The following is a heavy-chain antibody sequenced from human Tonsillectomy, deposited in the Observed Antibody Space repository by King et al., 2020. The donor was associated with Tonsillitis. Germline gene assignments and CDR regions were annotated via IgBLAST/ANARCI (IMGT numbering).Heavy chain of an antibody. V-gene: IGHV3-30*18. CDR3: AKEADEAAAGTKFTDY. CDR1: GFIFSNYG. D-gene: IGHD6-13*01. CDR2: ISYDGSNK. J-gene: IGHJ4*02. Sequence: VQLVESGGGVVQPGRSLRLSCAASGFIFSNYGFYWVRQAPGKGLEWVAIISYDGSNKYYADSVKGRFTISRDNSKNTLYLQMNSQRAEDTAVYYCAKEADEAAAGTKFTDYWGQGTLVTVSS.